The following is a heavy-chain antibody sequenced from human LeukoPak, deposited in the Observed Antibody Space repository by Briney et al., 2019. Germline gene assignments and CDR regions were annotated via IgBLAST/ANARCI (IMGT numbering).Heavy chain of an antibody. J-gene: IGHJ6*02. D-gene: IGHD5-18*01. V-gene: IGHV1-69*13. CDR2: IIPILGTV. CDR3: ARDRGYSCGHDLYYYYGMDV. Sequence: SVKVSCKASGRTLSGYAISWVRQAPGQGLEWMGGIIPILGTVNYAQKIQGRVTITADESTSTAYMELSSLRSEDTAVYYCARDRGYSCGHDLYYYYGMDVWGQGTTVTVSS. CDR1: GRTLSGYA.